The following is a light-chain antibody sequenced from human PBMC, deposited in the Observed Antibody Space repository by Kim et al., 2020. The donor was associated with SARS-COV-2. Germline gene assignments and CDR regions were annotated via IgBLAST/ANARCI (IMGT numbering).Light chain of an antibody. CDR3: GTWDSSLSAGV. Sequence: QSVLTQPPSVSAAPGQKVTISCSGSSSNIGNNYVSWYQQLPGTAPKLLIYDNNKRPSGIPDRFSGSKSGTSATLGSTRLQTGDEDDYYCGTWDSSLSAGVFGGGTQLTVL. V-gene: IGLV1-51*01. CDR1: SSNIGNNY. J-gene: IGLJ2*01. CDR2: DNN.